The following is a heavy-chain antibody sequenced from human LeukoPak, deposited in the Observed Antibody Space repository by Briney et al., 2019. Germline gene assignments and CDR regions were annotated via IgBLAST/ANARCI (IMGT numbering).Heavy chain of an antibody. D-gene: IGHD2-2*01. CDR1: GYTFTGYY. CDR3: AKGVGGGVPAANSFEP. J-gene: IGHJ5*02. CDR2: INPNSGGT. Sequence: GASVKVSCKASGYTFTGYYMHWVRQAPGQGLEWMGWINPNSGGTNYAQKSQGRVTMTRDTSISTAYMELSRLRSDDTAVYYCAKGVGGGVPAANSFEPLGQGTLVTVSS. V-gene: IGHV1-2*02.